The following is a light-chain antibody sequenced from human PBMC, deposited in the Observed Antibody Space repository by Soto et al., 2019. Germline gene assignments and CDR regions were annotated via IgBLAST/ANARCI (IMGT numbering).Light chain of an antibody. CDR1: NSDVGGYNY. CDR3: TSYTSSSTYV. J-gene: IGLJ1*01. CDR2: DVS. Sequence: QSALTQPASVSGSPGQSITISCTGTNSDVGGYNYVSWYQQHPGKAPRFLIYDVSNRPSGVSNRFSGSKSGATASLTISGLQAEDEADYYCTSYTSSSTYVFGTGTKLTVL. V-gene: IGLV2-14*01.